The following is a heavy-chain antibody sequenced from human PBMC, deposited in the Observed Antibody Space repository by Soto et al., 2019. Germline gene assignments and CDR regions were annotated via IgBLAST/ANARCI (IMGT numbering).Heavy chain of an antibody. D-gene: IGHD3-3*01. CDR2: IYYSGST. Sequence: SETLSLTCTVSGGSISSGGYYWSWIRQHPGKGLEWIGYIYYSGSTYYNPSLKSRVTISVDTSKNQFSLKLSSVTAADTAVYYCARAGYGFLEWLLYPVPFDYWGQGTLVTVSS. CDR1: GGSISSGGYY. CDR3: ARAGYGFLEWLLYPVPFDY. V-gene: IGHV4-31*03. J-gene: IGHJ4*02.